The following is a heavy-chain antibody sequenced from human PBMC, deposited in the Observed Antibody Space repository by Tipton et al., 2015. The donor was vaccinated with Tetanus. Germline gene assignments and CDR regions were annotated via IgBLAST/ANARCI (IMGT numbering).Heavy chain of an antibody. CDR2: INHSGST. CDR1: GGSFSGYY. CDR3: AREAIAVAGTAYYYYGMDV. J-gene: IGHJ6*02. V-gene: IGHV4-34*01. D-gene: IGHD6-19*01. Sequence: TLSLTCAVYGGSFSGYYWSWIRQPPGKGLEWIGEINHSGSTNYNPSLKSRVTISVDTSKNQFSLKLSSVTAADTAVYYCAREAIAVAGTAYYYYGMDVWGQGTTVTVSS.